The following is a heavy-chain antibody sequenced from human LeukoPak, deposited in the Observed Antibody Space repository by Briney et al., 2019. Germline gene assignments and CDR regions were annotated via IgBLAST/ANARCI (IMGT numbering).Heavy chain of an antibody. V-gene: IGHV1-69*01. D-gene: IGHD5-12*01. Sequence: SVKVSCKASGGTFSSYAISWVRQAPGQGLEWMGGIIPIFATANYAQKFQGRVTITADESTSTAYMELSSLRSEDTAVYYCAQGRVGYDRYSADNWGQGTLVTVSS. J-gene: IGHJ4*02. CDR1: GGTFSSYA. CDR3: AQGRVGYDRYSADN. CDR2: IIPIFATA.